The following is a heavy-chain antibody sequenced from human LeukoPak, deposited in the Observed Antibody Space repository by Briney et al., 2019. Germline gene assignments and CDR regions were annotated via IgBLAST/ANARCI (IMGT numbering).Heavy chain of an antibody. D-gene: IGHD3-10*01. V-gene: IGHV1-24*01. J-gene: IGHJ5*02. CDR1: GYTLTALS. CDR2: FDPEDGET. Sequence: GASVKVSCKVSGYTLTALSMHWVRQAPGKGLEWMGGFDPEDGETIYAQKFQGRVTMTEDTSTDTAYMELSSLRSEDTAVYYCATARVNSVGNVWFDPWGQGTLVTVSS. CDR3: ATARVNSVGNVWFDP.